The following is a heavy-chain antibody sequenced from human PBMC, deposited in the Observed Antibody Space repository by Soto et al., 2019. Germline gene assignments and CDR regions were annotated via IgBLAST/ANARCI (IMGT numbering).Heavy chain of an antibody. D-gene: IGHD6-19*01. CDR1: HGSVSRGRYY. V-gene: IGHV4-61*01. CDR2: IYYSGST. J-gene: IGHJ6*02. Sequence: PSDPLCLTCTVSHGSVSRGRYYCSWMRQPPGKGLEWIGYIYYSGSTNYTPSLKSRVTISVDTSKNQFALKLSSVDAADTAVYYCARDIAVAGTDGMDVWGQGTTVTVSS. CDR3: ARDIAVAGTDGMDV.